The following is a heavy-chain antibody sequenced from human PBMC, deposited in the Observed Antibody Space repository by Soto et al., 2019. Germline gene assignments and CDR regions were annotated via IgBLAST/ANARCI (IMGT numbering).Heavy chain of an antibody. CDR1: GGSFSGYY. V-gene: IGHV4-59*01. Sequence: PSETLSLTCAVYGGSFSGYYWSWIRQPPGKGLEWIGYIYYSGSTNYNPSLKSRVTISVDTSKNQFSLKLSSVTAADTAVYYCARFIAAAGIKDYWGQGTLVTVSS. CDR3: ARFIAAAGIKDY. CDR2: IYYSGST. J-gene: IGHJ4*02. D-gene: IGHD6-13*01.